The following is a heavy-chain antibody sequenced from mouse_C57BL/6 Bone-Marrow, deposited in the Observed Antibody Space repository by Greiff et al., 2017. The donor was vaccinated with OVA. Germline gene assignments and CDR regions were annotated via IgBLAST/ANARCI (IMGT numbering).Heavy chain of an antibody. J-gene: IGHJ1*03. CDR2: IDPETGGT. CDR3: TRLGFDV. Sequence: QVQLKESGAELVRPGASVTLSCKASGYTFTDYEMHWVKQTPVHGLEWIGAIDPETGGTAYNQKFKGKAILTADKSSSTAYMELRSLTSEDSAVYYCTRLGFDVWGTGTTVTVSS. V-gene: IGHV1-15*01. CDR1: GYTFTDYE.